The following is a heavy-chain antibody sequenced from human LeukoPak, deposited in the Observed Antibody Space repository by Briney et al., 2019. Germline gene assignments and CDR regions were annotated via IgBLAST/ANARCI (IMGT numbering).Heavy chain of an antibody. J-gene: IGHJ4*02. D-gene: IGHD4-17*01. CDR1: GFTFSSYE. CDR2: ISSSGSTI. Sequence: GGSLRLSCAASGFTFSSYEMNWVRQAPGKGLEWVSYISSSGSTIYDAESVKGRITISSDNAKNSLYLQMNSLRAEDTAVYYCARESNGDYYFDYWGQGTLVTVSS. V-gene: IGHV3-48*03. CDR3: ARESNGDYYFDY.